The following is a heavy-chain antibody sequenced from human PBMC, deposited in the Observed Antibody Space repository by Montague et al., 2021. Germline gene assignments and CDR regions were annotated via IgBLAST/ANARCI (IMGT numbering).Heavy chain of an antibody. J-gene: IGHJ5*01. CDR2: INEDGSEK. V-gene: IGHV3-7*01. Sequence: LSFSASGVPFDYYWMSWVRQAPGKGLEWVANINEDGSEKNYVDSVRGRFSISRDNIKNSLYLQMNSLRVEDTAVYYCARDRAAAGSWGHGTLVIVSS. D-gene: IGHD6-13*01. CDR1: GVPFDYYW. CDR3: ARDRAAAGS.